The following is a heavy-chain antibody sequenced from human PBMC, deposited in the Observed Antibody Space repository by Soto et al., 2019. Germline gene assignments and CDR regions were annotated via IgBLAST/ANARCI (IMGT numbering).Heavy chain of an antibody. CDR2: IIPIFGTA. D-gene: IGHD1-26*01. Sequence: SVKVSCKASGGTFSRYAISWVRQAPGQGLEWMGGIIPIFGTANYAQKFQGRVTITADKSTSTAYMELSSLRSEDTAVYYCARVGATDYYYGMDVWGQGTTVTVSS. J-gene: IGHJ6*02. CDR3: ARVGATDYYYGMDV. CDR1: GGTFSRYA. V-gene: IGHV1-69*06.